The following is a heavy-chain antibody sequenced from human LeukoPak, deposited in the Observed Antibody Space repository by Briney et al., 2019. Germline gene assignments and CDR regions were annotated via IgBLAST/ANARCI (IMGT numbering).Heavy chain of an antibody. CDR2: INPNSGGT. J-gene: IGHJ4*02. CDR1: GYTFTCYY. CDR3: ASVYSSSWFYFDY. D-gene: IGHD6-13*01. Sequence: ASVTVSCKASGYTFTCYYMHWVRQAPGQGLERMGWINPNSGGTNYAQKFQGRVTMTRDTSISTAYMELSRLRSDDTAVYYCASVYSSSWFYFDYWGQGTLVTVSS. V-gene: IGHV1-2*02.